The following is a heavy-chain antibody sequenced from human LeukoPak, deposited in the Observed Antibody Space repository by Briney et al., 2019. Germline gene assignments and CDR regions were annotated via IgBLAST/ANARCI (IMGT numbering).Heavy chain of an antibody. D-gene: IGHD5-18*01. Sequence: GGSLRLSCAAPGFTFSSYSVHWVRQAPGKGLEWVAVISYDGSNKYYGDSVKGRFTISRDNPKNTLYLQMTSLRTEDTAVYYCARDLLGYGYFDSWGQGTLVTVSS. J-gene: IGHJ4*02. CDR1: GFTFSSYS. CDR3: ARDLLGYGYFDS. CDR2: ISYDGSNK. V-gene: IGHV3-30-3*01.